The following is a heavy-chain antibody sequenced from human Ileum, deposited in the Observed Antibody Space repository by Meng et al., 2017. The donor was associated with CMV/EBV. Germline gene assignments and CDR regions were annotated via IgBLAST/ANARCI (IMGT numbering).Heavy chain of an antibody. CDR3: ARAMGHGDADAFDI. J-gene: IGHJ3*02. CDR2: INWNGGSI. CDR1: GFTFEDYG. Sequence: GESLKISCAASGFTFEDYGMSWVRQIPGKGLEWVCGINWNGGSIGYADSVKGRITISRDNAKNSLYMQMNSLRVDETALYYCARAMGHGDADAFDIWGQGTMVTVSS. V-gene: IGHV3-20*04. D-gene: IGHD2-2*01.